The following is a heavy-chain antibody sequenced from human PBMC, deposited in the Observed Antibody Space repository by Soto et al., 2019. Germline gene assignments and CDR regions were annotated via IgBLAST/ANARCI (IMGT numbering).Heavy chain of an antibody. CDR2: ISYDGSNK. D-gene: IGHD3-22*01. CDR1: GFTFSSYG. CDR3: AKDRDSSGSRRDHYYYGMDV. J-gene: IGHJ6*02. V-gene: IGHV3-30*18. Sequence: QVQLVESGGGLVQPGRSLRLSCAASGFTFSSYGMHWVRQAPGKGLEWVAVISYDGSNKYYADSVKGRFTISRDNSKNTLYLQMNSLRAEDTAVYYCAKDRDSSGSRRDHYYYGMDVWGQGTTVTVSS.